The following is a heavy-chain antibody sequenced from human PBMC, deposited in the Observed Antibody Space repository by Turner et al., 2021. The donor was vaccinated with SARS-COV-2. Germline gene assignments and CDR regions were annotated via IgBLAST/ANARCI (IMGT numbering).Heavy chain of an antibody. J-gene: IGHJ3*02. CDR3: ARTTSGYYFEAFDI. Sequence: QVQLVESGGGVVQPGRSLRLSCAAFGFTFSIYASPWVRQAPGKGLEWVAVISYDGSNKYYADSVKSRFTISRDNSKNTLYLQMNSLRAEDTAVFYCARTTSGYYFEAFDIWGQGKMVTVSS. D-gene: IGHD3-22*01. V-gene: IGHV3-30-3*01. CDR1: GFTFSIYA. CDR2: ISYDGSNK.